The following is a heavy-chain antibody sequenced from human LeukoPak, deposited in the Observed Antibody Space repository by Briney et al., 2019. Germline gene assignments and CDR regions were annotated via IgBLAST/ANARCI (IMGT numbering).Heavy chain of an antibody. CDR3: ARRTVGNEGDNFDY. J-gene: IGHJ4*02. Sequence: GESLKISCKGFGYSFTSYWIGWVRQLPGKGLEWMGIIYPGDSETRYSPSFQGQVTISADKSISTAYLQWGSLKASDTAMYYCARRTVGNEGDNFDYWGQGTLVTVSS. D-gene: IGHD2-21*01. CDR2: IYPGDSET. CDR1: GYSFTSYW. V-gene: IGHV5-51*01.